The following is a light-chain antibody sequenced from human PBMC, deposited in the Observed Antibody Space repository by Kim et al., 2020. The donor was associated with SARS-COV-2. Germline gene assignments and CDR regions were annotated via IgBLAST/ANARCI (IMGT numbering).Light chain of an antibody. CDR3: QQVHSYPIT. Sequence: IQLTQSPSSLSASVGDRVNITCRASQGISSYLAWYQQKPGKPPNLLIYGASTLESGVPSRFSGSGSGTEFTLTISSLQPEDFATYYCQQVHSYPITFGQGTRLESK. J-gene: IGKJ5*01. CDR1: QGISSY. V-gene: IGKV1-9*01. CDR2: GAS.